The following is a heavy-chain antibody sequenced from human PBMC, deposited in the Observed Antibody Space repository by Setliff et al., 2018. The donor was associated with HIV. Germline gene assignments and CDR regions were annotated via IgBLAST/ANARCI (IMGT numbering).Heavy chain of an antibody. CDR3: VKGDNFWTGYSTYFEFDP. CDR2: IRYDGSEK. CDR1: GFTFSTFA. D-gene: IGHD3-3*01. Sequence: GGSLRLSCVASGFTFSTFAMHWVRQAPGEGLEWVTFIRYDGSEKFYADSVRGRFTISRDNSKNKLYLQMNSLRIEDTAIYYCVKGDNFWTGYSTYFEFDPWGQGTLVTVSS. J-gene: IGHJ5*02. V-gene: IGHV3-30*02.